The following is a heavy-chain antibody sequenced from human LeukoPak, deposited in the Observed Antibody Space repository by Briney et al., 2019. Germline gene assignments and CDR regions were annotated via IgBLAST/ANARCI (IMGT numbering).Heavy chain of an antibody. D-gene: IGHD3-10*01. CDR3: ARGQWFRAF. J-gene: IGHJ4*02. Sequence: SETLSLTCTVSGGSISSSSYYWGWIRQPPGKGLEWIGSIYYSGITYYNPSLKSRVTISVDTSKNQFSLKMNSVTAADTAVYYCARGQWFRAFWSRGTPVTVSS. CDR2: IYYSGIT. CDR1: GGSISSSSYY. V-gene: IGHV4-39*01.